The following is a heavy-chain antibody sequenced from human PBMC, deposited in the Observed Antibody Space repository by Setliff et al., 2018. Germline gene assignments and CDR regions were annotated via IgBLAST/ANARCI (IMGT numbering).Heavy chain of an antibody. CDR1: GYTFATYG. J-gene: IGHJ4*02. Sequence: GASVKVSCKASGYTFATYGISWVRQAPGQGLEWMGWISPYNSNTNYAQNFQGIVTMTTDTSTSTAYMELRSPRSDDTAMYYCARDLSTTVMTRSWYYFDYWGQGTLVTVS. V-gene: IGHV1-18*01. D-gene: IGHD4-17*01. CDR3: ARDLSTTVMTRSWYYFDY. CDR2: ISPYNSNT.